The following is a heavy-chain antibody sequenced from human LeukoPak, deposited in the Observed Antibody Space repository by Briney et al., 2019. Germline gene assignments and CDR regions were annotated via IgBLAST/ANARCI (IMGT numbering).Heavy chain of an antibody. Sequence: GGSLRLSCAVSGFPFSVYGMNWVRQAPGKGLEWVSYISSSSSTIYFADSVKGRFTISRDNAKNSLSLQMNSLRAEDTAVYYCARGVGGAPNYFDYWGQGTLVTVSS. D-gene: IGHD3-16*01. J-gene: IGHJ4*02. V-gene: IGHV3-48*01. CDR1: GFPFSVYG. CDR2: ISSSSSTI. CDR3: ARGVGGAPNYFDY.